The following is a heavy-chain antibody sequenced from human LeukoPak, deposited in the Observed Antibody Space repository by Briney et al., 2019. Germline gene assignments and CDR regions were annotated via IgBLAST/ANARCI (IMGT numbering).Heavy chain of an antibody. V-gene: IGHV3-7*01. CDR1: GFTFRNYW. J-gene: IGHJ4*02. CDR2: IKHDGSDK. D-gene: IGHD1-14*01. Sequence: PGGSLRLSCAASGFTFRNYWMSWVRQAPVKGLEWVANIKHDGSDKYYVDSVKGRFTISRDNAKNALYLQTNSLRAEDTAVYYCARDRQGTVSFDSWGQGTLVTVSS. CDR3: ARDRQGTVSFDS.